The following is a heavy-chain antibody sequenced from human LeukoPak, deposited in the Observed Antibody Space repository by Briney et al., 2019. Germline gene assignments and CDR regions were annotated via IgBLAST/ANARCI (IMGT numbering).Heavy chain of an antibody. CDR1: GGTFRRYG. CDR2: ISINRGNT. Sequence: GAAVKVSCKASGGTFRRYGISWVRQAPGQGLEWIGWISINRGNTNYAQKFQGRVSMTTDTSTSIAYMELRGLRSDDTAMYYCARDVGITVADSFDPWGQGTLVTVSS. V-gene: IGHV1-18*01. D-gene: IGHD6-19*01. J-gene: IGHJ5*02. CDR3: ARDVGITVADSFDP.